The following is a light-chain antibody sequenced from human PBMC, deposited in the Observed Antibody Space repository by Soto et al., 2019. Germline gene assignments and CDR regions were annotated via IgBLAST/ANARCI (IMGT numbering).Light chain of an antibody. CDR2: EVN. J-gene: IGLJ1*01. CDR1: SSDIGAYNY. Sequence: QSVLTQPASVSGSPGQSITISCTGTSSDIGAYNYVSWYQQHPGKAPRLMIYEVNNRPSGVSNRFSGSKSGNTASLTISGLQAEDAADYYCCSFTSGSTAYVFGAGTKVTVL. CDR3: CSFTSGSTAYV. V-gene: IGLV2-14*01.